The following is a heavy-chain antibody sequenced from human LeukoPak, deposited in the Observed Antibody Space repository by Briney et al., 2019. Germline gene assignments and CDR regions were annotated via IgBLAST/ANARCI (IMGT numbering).Heavy chain of an antibody. J-gene: IGHJ4*02. CDR2: IYYSGST. CDR1: GGSISSSKKY. CDR3: ASQYYYDSSGYYF. Sequence: NPSETLSLTCNVSGGSISSSKKYWGWIRQPPGKGLEWIGSIYYSGSTYYNPSLKSRVTISVDTSKNQFSLKLSSVTAADTAVYYCASQYYYDSSGYYFWGQGTLVTVSS. D-gene: IGHD3-22*01. V-gene: IGHV4-39*01.